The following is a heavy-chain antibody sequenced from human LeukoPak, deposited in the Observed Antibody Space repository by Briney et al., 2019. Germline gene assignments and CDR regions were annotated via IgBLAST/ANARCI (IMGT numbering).Heavy chain of an antibody. CDR1: GGSFSGYY. Sequence: TSETLSLTCAVYGGSFSGYYWSWIRQPPGKGLEWIGEINHSGSTNYNPSLKSRVTISVDTSKNQFSLKLSSVTAADTAVYYCARGRSYYYGSGNHFYWGQGTLVTVSS. V-gene: IGHV4-34*01. J-gene: IGHJ4*02. CDR3: ARGRSYYYGSGNHFY. CDR2: INHSGST. D-gene: IGHD3-10*01.